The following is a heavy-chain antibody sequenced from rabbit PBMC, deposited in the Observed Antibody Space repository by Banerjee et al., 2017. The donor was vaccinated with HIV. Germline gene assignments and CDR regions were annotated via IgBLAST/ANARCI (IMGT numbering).Heavy chain of an antibody. V-gene: IGHV1S45*01. CDR2: INVDSTGIT. CDR1: GFDLSSYYY. J-gene: IGHJ4*01. D-gene: IGHD4-1*01. Sequence: QEQLVEYGGDLVQPEGSLTLTCKASGFDLSSYYYMYWVRQAPGKGLEWIASINVDSTGITYYASWAKGRFTISKTSSTTVTLQMTSLTAADTATYFCARDLAGVIGWNFNWWGPGTLVTVS. CDR3: ARDLAGVIGWNFNW.